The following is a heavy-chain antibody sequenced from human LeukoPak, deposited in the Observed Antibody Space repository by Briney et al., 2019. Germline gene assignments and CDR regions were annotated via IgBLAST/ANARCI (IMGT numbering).Heavy chain of an antibody. J-gene: IGHJ3*02. CDR3: ARVPAGVIGMKDAFDI. D-gene: IGHD3-16*02. V-gene: IGHV3-48*04. Sequence: GGSLRLSCAASGFTFSSYGMYWVRQAPGKGLEWVSYISSSGSTIYYADSVKGRFTISRHNAKNSLYLQMNSLRAEDTAVYYCARVPAGVIGMKDAFDIWGQGTMVTVSS. CDR1: GFTFSSYG. CDR2: ISSSGSTI.